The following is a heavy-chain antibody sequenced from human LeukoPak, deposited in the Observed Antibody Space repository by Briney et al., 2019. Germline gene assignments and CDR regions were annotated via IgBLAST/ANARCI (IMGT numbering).Heavy chain of an antibody. CDR1: GFIFSTYG. CDR2: ISGSGLNT. CDR3: AKGGGYGSGTYSED. Sequence: QPGGSLRLSCAASGFIFSTYGMTWFRQAPGRGLEWVSGISGSGLNTYYADSVKGRFTSSRDNSKNMLYLQMNSLRAEDTAVYYCAKGGGYGSGTYSEDWDQGILVTVSS. D-gene: IGHD3-10*01. J-gene: IGHJ4*02. V-gene: IGHV3-23*01.